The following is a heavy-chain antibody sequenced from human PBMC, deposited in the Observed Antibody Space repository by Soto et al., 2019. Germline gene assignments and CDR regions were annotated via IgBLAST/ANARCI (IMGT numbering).Heavy chain of an antibody. Sequence: QVPLVQSGTEVKKPGSSVKVSCKASGGTSSSYAISWVRQAPGQGLEWMGGIIPIFGTTNYAQKFQGRVSITADESTSTAFMELSSLRSEDTAVYYCAGSYKYGSGTFDAFDVWGQGTKVIVSS. D-gene: IGHD3-10*01. CDR2: IIPIFGTT. CDR3: AGSYKYGSGTFDAFDV. V-gene: IGHV1-69*01. CDR1: GGTSSSYA. J-gene: IGHJ3*01.